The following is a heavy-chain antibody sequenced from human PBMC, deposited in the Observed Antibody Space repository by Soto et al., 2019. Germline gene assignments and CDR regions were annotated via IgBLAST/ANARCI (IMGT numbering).Heavy chain of an antibody. CDR2: IYYSGTT. CDR1: GGSISSYY. D-gene: IGHD2-21*02. V-gene: IGHV4-59*01. CDR3: ASTHIVVVTDAFDI. J-gene: IGHJ3*02. Sequence: SVTLSLTGTVAGGSISSYYWSWIRQPPGKGLEWIGYIYYSGTTNYNPSLKSRVTISVDTSKNQFSLKLSSVTAADTAVYYCASTHIVVVTDAFDIWGQGTMVTVSS.